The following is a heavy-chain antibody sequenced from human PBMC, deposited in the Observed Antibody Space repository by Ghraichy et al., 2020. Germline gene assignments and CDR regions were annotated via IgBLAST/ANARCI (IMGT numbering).Heavy chain of an antibody. V-gene: IGHV3-74*01. CDR1: GFTFNGHW. D-gene: IGHD1-26*01. CDR3: ARDSGSGIDY. CDR2: INSDGSNT. J-gene: IGHJ4*02. Sequence: GSLRLSCAASGFTFNGHWMHWIRQAPGKGLVWVSLINSDGSNTIYADSVKGRFTISRDNAKNTVYLQMNSLRAEDTAVYYCARDSGSGIDYWGQGTLVTVSS.